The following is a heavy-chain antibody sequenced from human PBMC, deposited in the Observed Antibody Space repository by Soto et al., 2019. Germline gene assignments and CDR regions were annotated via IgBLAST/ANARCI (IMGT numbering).Heavy chain of an antibody. CDR2: ITGSGSST. J-gene: IGHJ5*02. D-gene: IGHD5-12*01. Sequence: GSLRLSCAASGFAFSTYAITWVRQAPGKGLEWVSTITGSGSSTYYADSVKGRFTISRDNSKNTLYLQMNSLRAEDTAVYYCARGGLPGYDLTWFDPWGRGTLVTVSS. CDR1: GFAFSTYA. V-gene: IGHV3-23*01. CDR3: ARGGLPGYDLTWFDP.